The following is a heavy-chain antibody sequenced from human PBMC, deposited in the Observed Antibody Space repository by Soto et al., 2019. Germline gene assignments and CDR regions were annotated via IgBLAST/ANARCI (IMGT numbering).Heavy chain of an antibody. CDR3: ASRNLPYCGGVCPYYFDF. Sequence: QVQLVESGGGVVQPGRSLRLSCAASGITFSNYAMHWVRQAPGKGLEWVAVISYDGSNKYYADSVKGRFTISRDNSKNTLYLQMNSLRPEDTAVYYCASRNLPYCGGVCPYYFDFWGQGTLVTVSS. CDR1: GITFSNYA. V-gene: IGHV3-30-3*01. CDR2: ISYDGSNK. J-gene: IGHJ4*02. D-gene: IGHD2-21*02.